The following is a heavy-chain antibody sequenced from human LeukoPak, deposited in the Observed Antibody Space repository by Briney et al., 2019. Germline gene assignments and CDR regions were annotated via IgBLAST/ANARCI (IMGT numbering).Heavy chain of an antibody. CDR3: ARDPGVVVGNWFDR. CDR2: IYYSGST. CDR1: GGSLSSSSYY. V-gene: IGHV4-39*07. Sequence: SETLSLTCTLSGGSLSSSSYYWGWLRQPPGTGLAWLGSIYYSGSTYYNPSLTRRVTISVDTSKTQFSLKLSSVTAADTAVYYCARDPGVVVGNWFDRWGQGTPVTVSS. D-gene: IGHD2-15*01. J-gene: IGHJ5*02.